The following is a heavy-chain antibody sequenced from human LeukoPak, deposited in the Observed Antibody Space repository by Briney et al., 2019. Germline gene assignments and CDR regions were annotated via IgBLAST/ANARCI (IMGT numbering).Heavy chain of an antibody. J-gene: IGHJ1*01. D-gene: IGHD6-19*01. CDR2: IYHSGST. V-gene: IGHV4-30-2*01. CDR3: ARVYSSGSRAFQH. Sequence: SQTLSLTCTVSGGSISSGGYYWSWIRQPPGKGLEWIGYIYHSGSTYYNPSLKSRVTISVDRSKNQFSLKLTSVTAADTAVYYCARVYSSGSRAFQHWGQGTLVTVSS. CDR1: GGSISSGGYY.